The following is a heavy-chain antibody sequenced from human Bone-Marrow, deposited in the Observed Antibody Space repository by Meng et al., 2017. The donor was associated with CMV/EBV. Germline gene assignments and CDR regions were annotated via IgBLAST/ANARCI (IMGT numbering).Heavy chain of an antibody. D-gene: IGHD3-10*01. J-gene: IGHJ6*02. V-gene: IGHV3-23*03. CDR1: GFTFSSYA. CDR3: AKHYGGNPDNYYCMDA. Sequence: GESLKISCAASGFTFSSYAMSWVRQAPGKGLEWVSVIYSGGSSTYYAASVKGRFTISKDNSQYTLYLQMDSLRAEDTAVYYCAKHYGGNPDNYYCMDAWGQGTTVTVSS. CDR2: IYSGGSST.